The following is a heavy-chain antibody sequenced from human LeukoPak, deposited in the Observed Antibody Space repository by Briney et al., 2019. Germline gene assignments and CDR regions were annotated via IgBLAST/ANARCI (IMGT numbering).Heavy chain of an antibody. D-gene: IGHD4-17*01. CDR3: AIYPDYGDSLGDPYLDY. J-gene: IGHJ4*02. CDR2: IYPGDSDT. V-gene: IGHV5-51*01. CDR1: GYSFTSYW. Sequence: GESLKISCKGSGYSFTSYWIGWVRQMPGKGLEWMGIIYPGDSDTRYSPSFQGQVTISADKSISTAYLQWSSLKASDTAMYYCAIYPDYGDSLGDPYLDYWGQGTLVTVSS.